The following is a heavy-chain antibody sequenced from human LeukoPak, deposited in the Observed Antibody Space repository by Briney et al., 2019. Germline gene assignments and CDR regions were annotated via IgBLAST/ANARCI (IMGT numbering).Heavy chain of an antibody. D-gene: IGHD1-26*01. J-gene: IGHJ2*01. CDR2: IYYSGST. Sequence: SETLSLTCTVSGGSISSYYWSWIRQPPGKGLEWIGYIYYSGSTNYNPSLKSRVTISVDTSKNQFSLKLSSVTAADTAVYYCARAASSVYFDLWGGGTLVTASS. V-gene: IGHV4-59*01. CDR1: GGSISSYY. CDR3: ARAASSVYFDL.